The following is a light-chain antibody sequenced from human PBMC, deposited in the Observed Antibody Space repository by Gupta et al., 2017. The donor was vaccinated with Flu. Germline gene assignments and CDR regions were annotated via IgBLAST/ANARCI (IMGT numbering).Light chain of an antibody. V-gene: IGLV6-57*03. CDR3: QSYDSSNWV. J-gene: IGLJ3*02. CDR2: EDN. Sequence: NFMLTQPHSVSESPGKTVTISCTRSSGSIASNYVQWYQQRPGSAPTTVIYEDNQRPSGVPDRFSGSIDSSSNSASLXIXGLKTEXEADYYCQSYDSSNWVFGGGTKLTVL. CDR1: SGSIASNY.